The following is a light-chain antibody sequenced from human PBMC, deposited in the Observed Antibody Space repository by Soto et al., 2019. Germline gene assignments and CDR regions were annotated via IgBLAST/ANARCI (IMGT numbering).Light chain of an antibody. Sequence: DIQMTQSPSTLSASVGDRVVITCRASQIITTWLAWYQQKPGKAPKFLIYDASSLESGVPSRFSGSGSGTEFTLTISRLQPDDFATYYCQQYNDYWTFGQGTKVDIK. J-gene: IGKJ1*01. CDR1: QIITTW. V-gene: IGKV1-5*01. CDR3: QQYNDYWT. CDR2: DAS.